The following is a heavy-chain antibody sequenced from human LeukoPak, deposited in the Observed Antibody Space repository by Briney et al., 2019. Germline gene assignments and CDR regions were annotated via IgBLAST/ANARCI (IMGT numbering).Heavy chain of an antibody. V-gene: IGHV3-30*18. Sequence: GGSLRLSCAASGFNFMTYGMHWVRQAPGKGLEWVAFISYDGGKRFFGESVKGRFTIARDNSENTVSLQMNTLKTEDTAVYYCAKGLRWFGDFYFNFFDYWGQGILVTVSS. CDR3: AKGLRWFGDFYFNFFDY. J-gene: IGHJ4*02. CDR1: GFNFMTYG. CDR2: ISYDGGKR. D-gene: IGHD3-10*01.